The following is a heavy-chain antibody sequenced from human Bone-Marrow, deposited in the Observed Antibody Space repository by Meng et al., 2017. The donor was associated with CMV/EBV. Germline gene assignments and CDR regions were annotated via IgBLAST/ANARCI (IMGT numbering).Heavy chain of an antibody. CDR3: ARGRDSSS. CDR2: ISYDGSNK. Sequence: GESLKISCAASGFTFSSYAMHWVRQAPGKGPEWVAVISYDGSNKYYADSVKGRFTISRDNSKNTLYLQMNSLRAEDTAVYYCARGRDSSSWGQGTLVTVSS. D-gene: IGHD6-6*01. V-gene: IGHV3-30*04. CDR1: GFTFSSYA. J-gene: IGHJ5*02.